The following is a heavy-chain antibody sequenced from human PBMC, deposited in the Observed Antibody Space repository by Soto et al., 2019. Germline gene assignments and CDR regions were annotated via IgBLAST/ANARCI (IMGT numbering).Heavy chain of an antibody. CDR2: IIPIFGTS. V-gene: IGHV1-69*12. CDR1: GGTFSSYA. J-gene: IGHJ3*02. Sequence: QVQLVQSGAEVKKPGSSVKVSCKASGGTFSSYAISWVRQAPGQGREWMGGIIPIFGTSNYAQKFQGRVTITADESTSTAHIELGSLRSEDTAEYYCATVCGSYPDDAFDIWGQGPMVTVSS. D-gene: IGHD1-26*01. CDR3: ATVCGSYPDDAFDI.